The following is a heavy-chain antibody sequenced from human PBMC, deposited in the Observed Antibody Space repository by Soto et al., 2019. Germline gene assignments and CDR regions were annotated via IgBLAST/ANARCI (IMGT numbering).Heavy chain of an antibody. CDR3: ARAGQQLVLGYYYYGMDV. V-gene: IGHV4-59*01. J-gene: IGHJ6*02. D-gene: IGHD6-13*01. CDR1: YGSISVYY. CDR2: IYYSGST. Sequence: LSLTFTVSYGSISVYYWRLIRQPPWRGLEWNVYIYYSGSTNYNPSLKSRVTISADTSKNQFSLKLSSVTAADTAVYYCARAGQQLVLGYYYYGMDVWGQGTTVTVSS.